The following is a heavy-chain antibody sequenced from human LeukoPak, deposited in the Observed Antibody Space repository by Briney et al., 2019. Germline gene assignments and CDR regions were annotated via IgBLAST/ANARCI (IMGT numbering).Heavy chain of an antibody. CDR1: GYSISSGYY. Sequence: SETLSLTCAVSGYSISSGYYWGWIRQPPGKGLEWIGSIYHSGSTYYNPSLKSRVTISVDTSKNQFSLKLSSVTAADTAVYYCARDGPIFGVVMVIDYWGQGTLVTVSS. CDR3: ARDGPIFGVVMVIDY. J-gene: IGHJ4*02. D-gene: IGHD3-3*01. CDR2: IYHSGST. V-gene: IGHV4-38-2*02.